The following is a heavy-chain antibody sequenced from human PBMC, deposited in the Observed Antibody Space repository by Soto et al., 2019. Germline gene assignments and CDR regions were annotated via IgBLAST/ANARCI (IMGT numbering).Heavy chain of an antibody. D-gene: IGHD5-12*01. V-gene: IGHV1-18*01. CDR3: GRDFVPGYTGYSDY. CDR2: ISTYNANT. Sequence: QVQLVQSGAEVKKPGASVKVSCKASGFTFSNYGINWVRQAPGQGLEWMGWISTYNANTNFAQKFQGRVTMTTDTSTSTAYMELRSLRSDDTAVYYCGRDFVPGYTGYSDYWGQGTLVTVSS. J-gene: IGHJ4*02. CDR1: GFTFSNYG.